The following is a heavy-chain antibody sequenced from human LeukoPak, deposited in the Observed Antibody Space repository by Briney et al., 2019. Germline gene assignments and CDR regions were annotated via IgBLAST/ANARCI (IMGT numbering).Heavy chain of an antibody. CDR1: GFTFSSYS. V-gene: IGHV3-23*01. J-gene: IGHJ3*02. CDR3: AKLRWSSSGAFDI. Sequence: GGSLRLSCAASGFTFSSYSMNWVRQAPGKGLEWVSVFSGSGASTHYADSVKGRFTISRDNSKNTLYLQMNSLRAEDTAVYYCAKLRWSSSGAFDIWGQGTMVTVSS. D-gene: IGHD4-23*01. CDR2: FSGSGAST.